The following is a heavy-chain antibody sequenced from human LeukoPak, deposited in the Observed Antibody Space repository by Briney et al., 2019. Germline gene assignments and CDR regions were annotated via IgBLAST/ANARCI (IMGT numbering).Heavy chain of an antibody. J-gene: IGHJ4*02. D-gene: IGHD3-3*01. CDR1: GGSFSGYY. CDR3: ARASPLRFLEWLLFPHFDY. Sequence: PSETLSLTCAVYGGSFSGYYWSWIRQPPGKGLEWIGEINHSGSTNYNPSLKSRVTISVDTSKNQFSLKLSSVTAADTAVYYCARASPLRFLEWLLFPHFDYWGQGTLVTVSS. V-gene: IGHV4-34*01. CDR2: INHSGST.